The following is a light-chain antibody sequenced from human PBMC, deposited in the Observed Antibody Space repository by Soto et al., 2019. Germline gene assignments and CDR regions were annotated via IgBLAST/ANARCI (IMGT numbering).Light chain of an antibody. CDR3: HQYGHSPQT. Sequence: EIVLTQFPGTLSLSPGARATLSCRASPSVTSNYLVWYQQKPRQAPRLLIYHASIRATGIPDRFSGSGSGADFTLIISRLEPEDSGVYYCHQYGHSPQTFGQGTKVEIK. CDR2: HAS. V-gene: IGKV3-20*01. CDR1: PSVTSNY. J-gene: IGKJ1*01.